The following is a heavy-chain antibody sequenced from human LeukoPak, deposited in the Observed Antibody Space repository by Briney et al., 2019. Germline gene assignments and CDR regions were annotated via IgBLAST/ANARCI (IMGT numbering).Heavy chain of an antibody. J-gene: IGHJ4*02. D-gene: IGHD4-17*01. CDR3: ARGYGDYEFLDY. CDR2: INQDGRDK. CDR1: GFTLSTYY. V-gene: IGHV3-7*01. Sequence: GGSLRLSCAASGFTLSTYYMSWVRQAPGKGLEWVANINQDGRDKYYVDSVKGRFTISRDSAKNSLSLQMNSLRAEDTAVYYCARGYGDYEFLDYWGQGTLVTVSS.